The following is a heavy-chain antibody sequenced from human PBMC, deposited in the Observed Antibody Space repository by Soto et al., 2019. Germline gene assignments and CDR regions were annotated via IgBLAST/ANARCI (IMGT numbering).Heavy chain of an antibody. CDR1: GFTFSSYT. CDR3: ARGPLYYIDY. CDR2: ISSRSTNT. J-gene: IGHJ4*02. Sequence: GGSLRLSCEDSGFTFSSYTMNWVRRAPGKGLEWVSSISSRSTNTHYADSVRGRFTISRDNAKRSLYLQMNSLRAEDTAVYYCARGPLYYIDYWGQGTLVTVSS. V-gene: IGHV3-21*01.